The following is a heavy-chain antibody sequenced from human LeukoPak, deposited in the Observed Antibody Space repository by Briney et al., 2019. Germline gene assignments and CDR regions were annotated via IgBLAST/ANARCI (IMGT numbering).Heavy chain of an antibody. CDR3: KSGIVATIGDY. Sequence: GGSLRLSCAASGFTFSRHWMHWVRQAPGKGLVWVSRINSDGSSTSYADSVKGRFTISRDNAKNTLYLRMNSLRAEDTAVYYCKSGIVATIGDYWGQGTLVTASS. CDR1: GFTFSRHW. D-gene: IGHD5-12*01. CDR2: INSDGSST. V-gene: IGHV3-74*01. J-gene: IGHJ4*02.